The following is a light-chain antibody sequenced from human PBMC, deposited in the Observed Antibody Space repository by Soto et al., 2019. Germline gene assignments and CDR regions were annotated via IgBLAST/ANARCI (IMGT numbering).Light chain of an antibody. J-gene: IGKJ2*02. Sequence: EIVLTQSPATLSLSPGERATLSCRASQSVDNYLAWYQQKPGQAPRLLIYAATNRATGIPGSFSGSGSGTDFTLTISSLEPKDFAVYYCQHRREWPRTFGRGTKLDIK. CDR1: QSVDNY. V-gene: IGKV3-11*01. CDR2: AAT. CDR3: QHRREWPRT.